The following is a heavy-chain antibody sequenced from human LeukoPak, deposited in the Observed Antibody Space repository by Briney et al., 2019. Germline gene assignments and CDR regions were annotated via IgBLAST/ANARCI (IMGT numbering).Heavy chain of an antibody. J-gene: IGHJ4*02. CDR1: GYTFTSYD. CDR3: ARGHCSGGSCYHSSDYS. Sequence: ASVKVSCKASGYTFTSYDINWVRQATGQGLEWMGWMNPNSGNTGYAQKFQGRVTMTRNTSISTAYMELSSLRSEDTAVYYCARGHCSGGSCYHSSDYSWGQGTLVTVSS. V-gene: IGHV1-8*01. D-gene: IGHD2-15*01. CDR2: MNPNSGNT.